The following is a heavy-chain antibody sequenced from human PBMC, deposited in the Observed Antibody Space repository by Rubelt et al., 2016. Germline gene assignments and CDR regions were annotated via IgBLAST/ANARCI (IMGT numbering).Heavy chain of an antibody. Sequence: SYYWSWIRQPPGKGLEWVAYIYSSGSVNYNPSLRSRVTISKDTSKNQFSLKLNSVTAADTAVYYCARSNQGFYDFWSGYSFDYWGQGTLVTVSS. V-gene: IGHV4-59*12. D-gene: IGHD3-3*01. CDR2: IYSSGSV. J-gene: IGHJ4*02. CDR3: ARSNQGFYDFWSGYSFDY. CDR1: SYY.